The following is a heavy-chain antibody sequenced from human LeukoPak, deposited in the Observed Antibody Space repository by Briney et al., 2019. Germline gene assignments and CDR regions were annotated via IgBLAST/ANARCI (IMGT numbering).Heavy chain of an antibody. CDR1: GFTFSSYG. Sequence: GGSLRLSCAASGFTFSSYGMHWVRQAPGKGLEWVAFIRYDGSNKYYADSVKGRFTISRDNSKNTLYLQMNSLRAEDTAVYYCAKDQGNYGDYGYMDVWGKGTTVTISS. CDR2: IRYDGSNK. CDR3: AKDQGNYGDYGYMDV. V-gene: IGHV3-30*02. D-gene: IGHD4-17*01. J-gene: IGHJ6*03.